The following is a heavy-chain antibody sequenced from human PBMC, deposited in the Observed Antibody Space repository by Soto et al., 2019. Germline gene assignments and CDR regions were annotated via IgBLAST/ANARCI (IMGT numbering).Heavy chain of an antibody. V-gene: IGHV1-3*01. CDR2: INAGNGNT. CDR1: GYTFTSYA. Sequence: QVQLVQSGAEVKKPGASVKVSCKASGYTFTSYAMHWVRQAPGQRLEWMGWINAGNGNTKYSQKFQGRVTITRDTSASTAYMELSSLRSEDTAVYYCAREGRLGSSSPLKGGYNWFDPWGQGTLVTVSS. CDR3: AREGRLGSSSPLKGGYNWFDP. J-gene: IGHJ5*02. D-gene: IGHD6-6*01.